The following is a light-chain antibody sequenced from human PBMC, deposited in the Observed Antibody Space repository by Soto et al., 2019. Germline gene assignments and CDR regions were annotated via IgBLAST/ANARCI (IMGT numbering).Light chain of an antibody. CDR3: QQYGSSPT. Sequence: EIVLTQCPGTLSLSPGERARLSCRASQSGSSSYLAWYQQKPGQAPRLLIYGASSRATGIPDRFSGSGSGTDFTLTISRLEPEDFAVYYCQQYGSSPTFGQGTKVDIK. J-gene: IGKJ1*01. CDR2: GAS. CDR1: QSGSSSY. V-gene: IGKV3-20*01.